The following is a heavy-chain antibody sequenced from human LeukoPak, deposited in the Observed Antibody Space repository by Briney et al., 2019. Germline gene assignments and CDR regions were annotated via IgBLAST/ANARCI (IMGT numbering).Heavy chain of an antibody. CDR2: INPNSGGT. Sequence: GASVKVSCKASGYTFTGYYMHWVRQAPGQGLEWMGWINPNSGGTNYAQKFQGWVTMTRDTSISTAYMELSRLRSDDTAVYYCARVVRYFDWLGDAFDIWGQGTMVTVSS. V-gene: IGHV1-2*04. J-gene: IGHJ3*02. D-gene: IGHD3-9*01. CDR1: GYTFTGYY. CDR3: ARVVRYFDWLGDAFDI.